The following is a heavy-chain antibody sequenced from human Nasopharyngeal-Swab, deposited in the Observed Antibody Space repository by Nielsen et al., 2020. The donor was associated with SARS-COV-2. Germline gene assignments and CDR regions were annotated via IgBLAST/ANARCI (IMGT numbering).Heavy chain of an antibody. CDR1: GFTFSSYA. Sequence: GGSRRLSCAASGFTFSSYAMSWVRQAPGKGLEWVSAISGRGGSTYYADAVKGRFTISRDNSKNTLYLQMNSLRVEDTAVYYCARKNYYDSSGYYLVHFYYYYYGMDVWGQGTTVTVSS. J-gene: IGHJ6*02. V-gene: IGHV3-23*01. CDR2: ISGRGGST. D-gene: IGHD3-22*01. CDR3: ARKNYYDSSGYYLVHFYYYYYGMDV.